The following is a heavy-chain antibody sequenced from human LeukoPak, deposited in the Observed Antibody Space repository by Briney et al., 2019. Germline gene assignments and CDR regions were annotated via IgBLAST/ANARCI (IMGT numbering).Heavy chain of an antibody. CDR1: GFTFSDSY. CDR3: ARERTTIMSGTAIGGY. CDR2: ISGSGHDI. V-gene: IGHV3-11*04. D-gene: IGHD4-11*01. J-gene: IGHJ4*02. Sequence: GGSLRLSCAASGFTFSDSYMTWVRQAPGKGVEWVAYISGSGHDINYSESAKGRFTISRDNAKNSLYLQMNSLTADDTALYYCARERTTIMSGTAIGGYWGQGTLVTVSS.